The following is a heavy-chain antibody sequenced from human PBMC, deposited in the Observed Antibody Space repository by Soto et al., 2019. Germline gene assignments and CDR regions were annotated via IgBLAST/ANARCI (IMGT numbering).Heavy chain of an antibody. J-gene: IGHJ4*02. Sequence: QLQLQESGPGLVKPSETLSLTCTVSGGSISSSSYYWGWIRQPPGKGLEWIGSIYYSGSTYYNPSLKSRVTISVDTSKNQFSLKLSSVTAADTAVYYCARLENDFWSGLYYFDYWGQGTLVTVSS. D-gene: IGHD3-3*01. CDR1: GGSISSSSYY. CDR2: IYYSGST. V-gene: IGHV4-39*01. CDR3: ARLENDFWSGLYYFDY.